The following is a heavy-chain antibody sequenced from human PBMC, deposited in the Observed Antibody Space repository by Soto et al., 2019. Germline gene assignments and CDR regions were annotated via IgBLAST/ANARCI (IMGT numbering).Heavy chain of an antibody. V-gene: IGHV1-69*13. CDR2: IIPIFGTA. Sequence: SVKVSCKASGGTFSSYGISWVRQAPGQGLEWMGGIIPIFGTANYAQKFQGRVTITADESTSTAYMELGSLRSEDTAVYYCATDLSSSWAPTFVGWGQGTLVTVSS. J-gene: IGHJ4*02. CDR3: ATDLSSSWAPTFVG. D-gene: IGHD6-13*01. CDR1: GGTFSSYG.